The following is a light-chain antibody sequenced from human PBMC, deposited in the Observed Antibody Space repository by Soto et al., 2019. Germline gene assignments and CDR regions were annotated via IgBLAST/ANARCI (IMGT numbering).Light chain of an antibody. J-gene: IGLJ2*01. V-gene: IGLV1-44*01. CDR3: AAWDDSLNGVV. Sequence: QSVLTQPPSASGTPGQTIAISCSGASSNVGSHTVNWYQQLPGTAPRLLIYSNTQRPPGVPDRFSGCKSGTSASLAISGRQSEYEGDYYCAAWDDSLNGVVFGGGTKLTVL. CDR2: SNT. CDR1: SSNVGSHT.